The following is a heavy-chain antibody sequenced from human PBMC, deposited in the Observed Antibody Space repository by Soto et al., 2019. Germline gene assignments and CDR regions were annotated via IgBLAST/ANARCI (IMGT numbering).Heavy chain of an antibody. CDR1: GGSFSGYY. CDR3: ARGYDSSGYYYLRPFDY. J-gene: IGHJ4*02. CDR2: INHSGST. D-gene: IGHD3-22*01. V-gene: IGHV4-34*01. Sequence: KASETLSLTCAVYGGSFSGYYWSWIRQPPGKGLEWIGEINHSGSTNYNPSLKSRVTISVDTSKNQFSLKLSSVTAADTAVYYCARGYDSSGYYYLRPFDYWGQGTLVTVSS.